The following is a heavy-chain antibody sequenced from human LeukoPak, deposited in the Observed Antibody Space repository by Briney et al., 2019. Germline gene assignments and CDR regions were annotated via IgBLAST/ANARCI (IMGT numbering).Heavy chain of an antibody. CDR1: GFTFSNYW. D-gene: IGHD3-16*01. CDR3: ARARFGTAGAEY. CDR2: IKQDGSEQ. J-gene: IGHJ4*02. V-gene: IGHV3-7*03. Sequence: PGGSLRLSCAASGFTFSNYWMIWVRQAPGKGLEWVANIKQDGSEQYYVDSVKGRFTISRDNAKNSLYLQMNSLRAEDTAVYYCARARFGTAGAEYWGQGTLVTVSS.